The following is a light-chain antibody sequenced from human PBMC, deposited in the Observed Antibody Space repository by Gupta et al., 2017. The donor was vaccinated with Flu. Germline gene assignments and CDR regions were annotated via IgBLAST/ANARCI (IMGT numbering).Light chain of an antibody. V-gene: IGLV1-47*01. Sequence: QSVLAQPPSASGTPGQRVTISCSGSSSNIGSNYVYWYQQLPGTAPKLLIHGNNQRPSRVPDRFSGSKSGTSASLAISGLRSEDEADYYCAAWDDSLSGPVFGTGTKVTVL. CDR1: SSNIGSNY. J-gene: IGLJ1*01. CDR3: AAWDDSLSGPV. CDR2: GNN.